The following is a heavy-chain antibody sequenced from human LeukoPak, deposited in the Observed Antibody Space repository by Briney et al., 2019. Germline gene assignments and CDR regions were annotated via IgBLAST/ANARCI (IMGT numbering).Heavy chain of an antibody. CDR1: GLTFSGSA. CDR3: TSNLVGIDYYYYMDV. V-gene: IGHV3-73*01. J-gene: IGHJ6*03. Sequence: GGSLRLSCAASGLTFSGSAMHWVRQASGKGLEWVGRIRSKANSYATAYAASVKGTFTISRDDSKNTAYLQMNSLKTEDTAVYYCTSNLVGIDYYYYMDVWGKGTTVTVSS. D-gene: IGHD6-6*01. CDR2: IRSKANSYAT.